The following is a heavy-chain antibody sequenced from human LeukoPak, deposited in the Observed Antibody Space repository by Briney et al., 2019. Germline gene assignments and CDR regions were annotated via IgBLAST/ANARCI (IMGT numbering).Heavy chain of an antibody. CDR2: IIPIFGTA. Sequence: GASVKVSCKASGGTISSYAISWVRQAPGQGLEWMGGIIPIFGTASYAQKFQGRVTITADESTSTAYMELSSLRSEDTAVYYCANEGPYYGDYYFDYWGQGTLVTVSS. J-gene: IGHJ4*02. CDR3: ANEGPYYGDYYFDY. D-gene: IGHD4-17*01. CDR1: GGTISSYA. V-gene: IGHV1-69*13.